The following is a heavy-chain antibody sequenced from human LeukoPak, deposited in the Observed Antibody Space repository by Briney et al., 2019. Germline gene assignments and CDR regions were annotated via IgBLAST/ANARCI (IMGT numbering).Heavy chain of an antibody. CDR2: ISSNGGNT. CDR3: VKSYSSGWYSFDY. V-gene: IGHV3-64D*06. Sequence: GGSLRLSCSASGFTFSGYAMHWVRQAPGRGLEYVSVISSNGGNTYYADSVKGRFTISRDNSKNTLFLQMSSLRAEDTAVYYCVKSYSSGWYSFDYWGQGTLVTVSS. J-gene: IGHJ4*02. CDR1: GFTFSGYA. D-gene: IGHD6-13*01.